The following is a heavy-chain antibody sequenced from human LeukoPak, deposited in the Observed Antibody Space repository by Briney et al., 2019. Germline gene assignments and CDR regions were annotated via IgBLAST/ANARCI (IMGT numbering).Heavy chain of an antibody. CDR2: IWYDGSNK. CDR1: GFTFSNYG. Sequence: RSLRLSCAASGFTFSNYGMYWVRQAPGKGLEWVAVIWYDGSNKYYADSVKGRFTISRDNSKNTVYLQMNSLRAEDTAEYYWASSIAAADAFDDWCQGALVTVSS. D-gene: IGHD6-13*01. V-gene: IGHV3-33*07. CDR3: ASSIAAADAFDD. J-gene: IGHJ4*02.